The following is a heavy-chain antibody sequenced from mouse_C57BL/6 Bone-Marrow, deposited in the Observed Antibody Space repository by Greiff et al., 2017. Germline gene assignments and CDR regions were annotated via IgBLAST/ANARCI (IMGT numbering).Heavy chain of an antibody. CDR2: IWTGGGT. V-gene: IGHV2-9-1*01. D-gene: IGHD1-1*01. J-gene: IGHJ4*01. CDR1: GFSLTSYA. CDR3: ARNPPTTVVAHYYAMDY. Sequence: VKLMESGPGLVAPSQSLSITCTVSGFSLTSYAISWVRQPPGKGLEWLGVIWTGGGTNYNSALKSRLSISKDNSKSQVFLKMNSLQTDDTARYYCARNPPTTVVAHYYAMDYWGQGTSVTVSS.